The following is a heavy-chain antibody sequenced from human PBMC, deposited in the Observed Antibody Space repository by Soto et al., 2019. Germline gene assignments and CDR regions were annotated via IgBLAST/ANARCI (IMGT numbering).Heavy chain of an antibody. CDR3: AKAEDVVVVAAPPVYYYYGMDV. CDR2: ISGSGGST. Sequence: GGSLRLSCAASGFTFSSYAMSWVRQAPGKGLEWVSAISGSGGSTYYADSVKGRFTISRDNSKNTLYLQMNSLRAEDTAVYYCAKAEDVVVVAAPPVYYYYGMDVWGQGTKVTVSS. V-gene: IGHV3-23*01. CDR1: GFTFSSYA. D-gene: IGHD2-15*01. J-gene: IGHJ6*02.